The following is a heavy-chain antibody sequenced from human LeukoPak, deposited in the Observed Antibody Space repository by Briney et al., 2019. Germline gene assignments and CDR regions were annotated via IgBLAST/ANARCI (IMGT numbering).Heavy chain of an antibody. Sequence: ASLKVSCKASGYTFARYYMHWVRQAPGQGRGWRGWINPNSVGTDYAQKFQGRVTMTRDTTSRTAYMELSWPRSPDTAVYYFAGVLYDNWNKIYYYYYMDVWGKGTTVTVSS. D-gene: IGHD1-1*01. CDR3: AGVLYDNWNKIYYYYYMDV. J-gene: IGHJ6*03. V-gene: IGHV1-2*02. CDR2: INPNSVGT. CDR1: GYTFARYY.